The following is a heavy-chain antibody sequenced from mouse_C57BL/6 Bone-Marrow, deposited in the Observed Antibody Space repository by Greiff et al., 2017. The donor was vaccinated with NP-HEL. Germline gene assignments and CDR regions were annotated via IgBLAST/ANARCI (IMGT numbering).Heavy chain of an antibody. J-gene: IGHJ3*01. Sequence: QVQLQQPGAELVKPGASVKLSCKASGYTFTSYWMQWVKQRPGQGLEWIGEIDPSDSYTNYNQKFKGKATLTVDTSSSTAYMQRSSLPSEDAAVYDCAREEAWFAYWGQGTLVTVSA. V-gene: IGHV1-50*01. CDR3: AREEAWFAY. CDR1: GYTFTSYW. CDR2: IDPSDSYT.